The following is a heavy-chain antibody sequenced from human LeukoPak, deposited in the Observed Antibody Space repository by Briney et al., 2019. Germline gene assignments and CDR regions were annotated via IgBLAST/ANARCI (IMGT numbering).Heavy chain of an antibody. D-gene: IGHD3-3*01. CDR3: ARDFPYYDFWSGYYPLDY. Sequence: PMASVKVSCKASGYTFTSYGISWVQQAPGQGLEWMGWISAYNGNTNYAQKLQGRVTMTTDTSTSTAYMELRSLRSDDTAVYYCARDFPYYDFWSGYYPLDYWGQGTLVTVSS. J-gene: IGHJ4*02. CDR2: ISAYNGNT. V-gene: IGHV1-18*01. CDR1: GYTFTSYG.